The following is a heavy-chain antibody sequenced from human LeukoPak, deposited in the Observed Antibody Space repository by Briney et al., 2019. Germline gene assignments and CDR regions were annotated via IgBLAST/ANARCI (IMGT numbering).Heavy chain of an antibody. V-gene: IGHV3-53*01. CDR3: ARDSSSSGFDDY. Sequence: PGGSLRLSCAASGFTVSSNYMSWVRQAPGKGLEWVSVIYSGGSTYYADSVRGRFTISRDNSKNTLYLQMNSLRAEDTAVYYCARDSSSSGFDDYWGQGTLVTVSS. J-gene: IGHJ4*02. CDR1: GFTVSSNY. CDR2: IYSGGST. D-gene: IGHD6-6*01.